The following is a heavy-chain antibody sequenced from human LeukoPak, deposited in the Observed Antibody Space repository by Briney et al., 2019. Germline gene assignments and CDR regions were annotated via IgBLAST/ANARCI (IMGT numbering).Heavy chain of an antibody. V-gene: IGHV3-23*01. D-gene: IGHD6-19*01. CDR1: GFPFSTYA. J-gene: IGHJ4*02. CDR3: ARHTSGQPFDY. Sequence: GGSLRLSCAASGFPFSTYALTWVRQAPGKGLEWVSAISDSGGSTYYADSVKGRFTISRDNSKNTLYLQMNSLRAEDTAVYYCARHTSGQPFDYWGQGTLVTVSS. CDR2: ISDSGGST.